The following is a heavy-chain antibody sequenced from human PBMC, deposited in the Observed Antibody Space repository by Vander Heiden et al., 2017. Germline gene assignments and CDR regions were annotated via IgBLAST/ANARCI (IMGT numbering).Heavy chain of an antibody. J-gene: IGHJ4*02. CDR2: IWNDGSKK. CDR1: GFTFNHYA. D-gene: IGHD2-8*01. Sequence: QVQLVASGGGVVQPGRSLRLSCAASGFTFNHYAMHWVRQAPGKGLEWVAIIWNDGSKKYYADSVKGRSTISRDNYRNMVYLEMNSLRAEDTAVYYCARDDCTNGVCLDHWGQGTLVTVSS. CDR3: ARDDCTNGVCLDH. V-gene: IGHV3-33*01.